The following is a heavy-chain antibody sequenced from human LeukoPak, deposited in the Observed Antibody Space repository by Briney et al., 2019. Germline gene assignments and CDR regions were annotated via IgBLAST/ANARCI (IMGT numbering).Heavy chain of an antibody. J-gene: IGHJ4*02. CDR3: ARQKRTFDY. Sequence: PGGSLRLSCVASGFNFSNYYMKWIRQPPGKGLEWLSYISPRSYSTYYTASVRGRFTISRDNAQNTLYLQMNDLRAEDTAVYYCARQKRTFDYWGRGSLVTVSS. CDR1: GFNFSNYY. CDR2: ISPRSYST. V-gene: IGHV3-11*01.